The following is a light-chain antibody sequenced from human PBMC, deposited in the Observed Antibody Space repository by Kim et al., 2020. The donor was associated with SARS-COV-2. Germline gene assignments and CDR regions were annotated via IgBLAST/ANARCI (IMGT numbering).Light chain of an antibody. CDR1: QSVGIS. CDR3: QQRGNWPTALT. V-gene: IGKV3-11*01. J-gene: IGKJ4*01. Sequence: AGEGATLACRASQSVGISLAWEQQTPGQAPRLLIYDASIRATGIPDRFSGSGSGTDFTLTIGSLEPRECAIYYCQQRGNWPTALTFGGGTKVDIK. CDR2: DAS.